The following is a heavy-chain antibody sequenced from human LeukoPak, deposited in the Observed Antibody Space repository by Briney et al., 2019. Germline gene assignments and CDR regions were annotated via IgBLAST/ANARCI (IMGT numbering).Heavy chain of an antibody. CDR2: IKQDGSEK. J-gene: IGHJ4*02. CDR3: ARDICVGPGFDY. V-gene: IGHV3-7*01. D-gene: IGHD2-21*01. Sequence: GALRLSCAASGFTFRSYWMSWVRQAPGKGLEWVANIKQDGSEKYYVDSVKGRFTISRDNAKNSLYLQMNSLRAEDTAVYYCARDICVGPGFDYWGQGTLVTVSS. CDR1: GFTFRSYW.